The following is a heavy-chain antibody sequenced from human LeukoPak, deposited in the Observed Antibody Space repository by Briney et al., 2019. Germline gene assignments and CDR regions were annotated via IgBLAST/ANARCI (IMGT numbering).Heavy chain of an antibody. Sequence: ASVKVSCKASGYTFTSYGISWVRQAPGQGLEWMGWISAYNGNTNYAQKLQGRVTMTTDTSTSTAYMELRSLRSDDTAVYYCARVYSSGWYGYYYYGMDVWGQGTTVTVSS. CDR2: ISAYNGNT. D-gene: IGHD6-19*01. V-gene: IGHV1-18*01. CDR1: GYTFTSYG. CDR3: ARVYSSGWYGYYYYGMDV. J-gene: IGHJ6*02.